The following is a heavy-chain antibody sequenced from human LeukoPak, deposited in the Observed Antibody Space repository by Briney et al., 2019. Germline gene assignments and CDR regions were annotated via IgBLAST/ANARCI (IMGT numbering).Heavy chain of an antibody. D-gene: IGHD2/OR15-2a*01. Sequence: ASMKVSCKSSGFTFTDHYIHWVRQGPGQGLEWMGYIGPHSTFTSSPQEFQGRVTMTRDASMSTAYMELTRLTSDDTAVYYCVREGEGPLSKDFDYWGQGPLVTVSS. CDR1: GFTFTDHY. CDR2: IGPHSTFT. CDR3: VREGEGPLSKDFDY. J-gene: IGHJ4*02. V-gene: IGHV1-2*02.